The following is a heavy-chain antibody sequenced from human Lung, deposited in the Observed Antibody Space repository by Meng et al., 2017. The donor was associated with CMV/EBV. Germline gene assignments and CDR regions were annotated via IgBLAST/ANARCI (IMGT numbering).Heavy chain of an antibody. J-gene: IGHJ5*02. Sequence: SGFPFRSYAMSWVRQAPGKGLEWVSSISGSVGNTYYADSVKGRFTISRDNSGDTLYMQMSSLRAEDTAVYYCAREEAMVGYYTNWLDAWGQGALVTVSS. D-gene: IGHD5-18*01. CDR3: AREEAMVGYYTNWLDA. V-gene: IGHV3-23*01. CDR2: ISGSVGNT. CDR1: GFPFRSYA.